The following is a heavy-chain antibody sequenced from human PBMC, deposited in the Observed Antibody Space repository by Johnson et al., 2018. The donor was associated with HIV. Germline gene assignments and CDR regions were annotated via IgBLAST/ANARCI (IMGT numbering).Heavy chain of an antibody. J-gene: IGHJ3*02. D-gene: IGHD2-15*01. Sequence: QVHLVGSGGGLVKPGGSLRLSCAASGLTFSDYDMSWIRQAPGKGLEWVSYISSSGSTIYYADSVEGRFTISRDNAKNSLYLQMNSLRAEDTAVYYCALGGSWYAFDIWGQGTMVTVSS. CDR1: GLTFSDYD. CDR2: ISSSGSTI. CDR3: ALGGSWYAFDI. V-gene: IGHV3-11*01.